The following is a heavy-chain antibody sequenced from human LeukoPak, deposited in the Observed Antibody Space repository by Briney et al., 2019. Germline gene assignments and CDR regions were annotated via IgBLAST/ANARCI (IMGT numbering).Heavy chain of an antibody. D-gene: IGHD6-13*01. CDR3: ARVKAAAGRGTFDY. CDR2: TRNKANSYTT. J-gene: IGHJ4*02. CDR1: GFTFSDHY. Sequence: GGSLRLSCAASGFTFSDHYMDWVRQAPGKGLEWVGRTRNKANSYTTEYAASVKGRFTISRDDSKNSLYLQMNSLKTEDTAVYYCARVKAAAGRGTFDYWGQGTLVTVSS. V-gene: IGHV3-72*01.